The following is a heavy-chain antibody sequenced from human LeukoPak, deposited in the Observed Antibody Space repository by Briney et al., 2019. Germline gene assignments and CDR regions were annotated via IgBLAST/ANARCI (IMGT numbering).Heavy chain of an antibody. J-gene: IGHJ4*02. D-gene: IGHD6-13*01. V-gene: IGHV6-1*01. CDR2: TYYRSKGYN. CDR1: GDRVSSNSVA. CDR3: ARDLAYSTSWLTIDY. Sequence: SQTLSLTCAISGDRVSSNSVAWTWIRQSPSRGLEWLGRTYYRSKGYNDYAVSVTSRISINRDTYNNQFSLHLNSVTPEDTAVYYCARDLAYSTSWLTIDYWGQGILVTVS.